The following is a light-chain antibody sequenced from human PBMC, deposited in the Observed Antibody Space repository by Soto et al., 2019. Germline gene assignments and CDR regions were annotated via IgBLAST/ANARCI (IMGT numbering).Light chain of an antibody. CDR1: LNIGNM. CDR2: DAS. J-gene: IGKJ4*01. CDR3: QQYASSPLLT. Sequence: ALTQSPDALSVSPGETVTLSCTANLNIGNMLAWYQQKPGQAPRLLIYDASTRATGIPDRFSGSGSGTDFSLTISSLRSDDFGVYYCQQYASSPLLTFGGGTKVEIK. V-gene: IGKV3-15*01.